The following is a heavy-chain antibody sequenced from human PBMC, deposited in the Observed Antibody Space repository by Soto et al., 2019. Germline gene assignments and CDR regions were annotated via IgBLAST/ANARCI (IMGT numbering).Heavy chain of an antibody. D-gene: IGHD4-17*01. V-gene: IGHV3-30-3*01. CDR3: ARVRPSGYGDYPYDAFDI. J-gene: IGHJ3*02. CDR2: ISYDGSNK. CDR1: GFTFSSYA. Sequence: QVPLVESGGGVVQPGRSLRLSCAASGFTFSSYAMHWVRQAPGKGLEWVAVISYDGSNKYYADSVKGRFTISRDNSKNTLYLQMNSLRAEDTAVYYCARVRPSGYGDYPYDAFDIWGQGTMVTVSS.